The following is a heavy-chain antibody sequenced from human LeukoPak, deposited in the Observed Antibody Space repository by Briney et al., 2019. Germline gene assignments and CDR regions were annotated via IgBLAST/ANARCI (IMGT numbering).Heavy chain of an antibody. CDR3: AREDYGAGRVPDAFDI. CDR1: GFTFTSYE. D-gene: IGHD3-10*01. V-gene: IGHV1-8*01. CDR2: MNANRGKT. J-gene: IGHJ3*02. Sequence: ASLRVSCTASGFTFTSYEINWVRQATGQGLEWMGWMNANRGKTAYAQTLHGRVTITREKSATTAYMELSSRRSEDTAVYYWAREDYGAGRVPDAFDIWGQGTMVTVSS.